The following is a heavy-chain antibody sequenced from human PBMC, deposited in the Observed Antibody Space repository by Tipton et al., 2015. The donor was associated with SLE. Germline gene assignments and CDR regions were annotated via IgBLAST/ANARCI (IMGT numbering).Heavy chain of an antibody. CDR1: GASIGSSSSS. CDR2: IYYDGNT. CDR3: ARDWDSGSTWDY. V-gene: IGHV4-39*02. D-gene: IGHD1-26*01. Sequence: TLSLTCIVSGASIGSSSSSWAWIRQSPNKGLEWIGNIYYDGNTYYNPSLKSRVTISADTSKNVFSLRLSSVTAADTAVYYCARDWDSGSTWDYWGQGTLVTVSS. J-gene: IGHJ4*02.